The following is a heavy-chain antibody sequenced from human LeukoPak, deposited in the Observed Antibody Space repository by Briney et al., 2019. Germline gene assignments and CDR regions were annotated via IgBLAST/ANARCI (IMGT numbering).Heavy chain of an antibody. V-gene: IGHV4-59*08. D-gene: IGHD6-13*01. J-gene: IGHJ4*02. Sequence: SETLSLTCAVSGDSITNYYWTWIRQPPGKGLEWIGYIYYSGSAKYNHSLKSRVSMSIDMSKKQISLKVTSVTAADTAVYYCASGVTAAEFDYWGQGTLVTVSS. CDR2: IYYSGSA. CDR1: GDSITNYY. CDR3: ASGVTAAEFDY.